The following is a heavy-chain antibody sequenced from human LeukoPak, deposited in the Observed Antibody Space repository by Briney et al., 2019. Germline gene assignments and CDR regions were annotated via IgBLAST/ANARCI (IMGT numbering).Heavy chain of an antibody. D-gene: IGHD5-24*01. J-gene: IGHJ4*02. CDR2: ISYSGST. CDR1: AGSISNYY. CDR3: AKDYKSRDGYWDFDY. V-gene: IGHV4-59*12. Sequence: PSETLSLTCTVSAGSISNYYWSWIRQPPGKGLEWIGYISYSGSTNYNPSLKSRVTISVDTSKNQFSLKLSSVTAADTAVYYCAKDYKSRDGYWDFDYWGQGTLVTVSS.